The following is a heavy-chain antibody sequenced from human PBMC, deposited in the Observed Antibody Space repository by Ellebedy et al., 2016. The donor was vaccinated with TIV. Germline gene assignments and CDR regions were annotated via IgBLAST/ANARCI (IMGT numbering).Heavy chain of an antibody. V-gene: IGHV3-74*01. CDR2: ISTDGSTT. Sequence: GESLKISCGASGFIFKNFLMYWVRQAPGKGPEWVSRISTDGSTTNYADSVKGRFTISRDNSKNTLYLQMNSLRAEDTALYYCAKDFIYGDYADYWGQGTLVTVSS. CDR3: AKDFIYGDYADY. D-gene: IGHD4-17*01. J-gene: IGHJ4*02. CDR1: GFIFKNFL.